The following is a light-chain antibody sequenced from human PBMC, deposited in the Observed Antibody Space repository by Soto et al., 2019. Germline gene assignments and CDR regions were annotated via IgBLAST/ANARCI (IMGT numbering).Light chain of an antibody. Sequence: EVVLTQSPGTLSVSPGERASVSCRASQSVSSNLAWYQQQPGQAPRLLIYGASTRATGIPARFSGSGSGTEFTLTISSLQSEDFAVYYCQQYNNWPRTFGQGTKVDIK. V-gene: IGKV3-15*01. CDR2: GAS. J-gene: IGKJ1*01. CDR1: QSVSSN. CDR3: QQYNNWPRT.